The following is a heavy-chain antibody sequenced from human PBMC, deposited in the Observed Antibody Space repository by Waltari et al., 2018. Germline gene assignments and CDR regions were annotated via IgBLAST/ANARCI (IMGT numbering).Heavy chain of an antibody. V-gene: IGHV4-39*07. CDR3: ARMVRGYCSSTSCHTDH. D-gene: IGHD2-2*01. CDR1: GGSISSSSYY. J-gene: IGHJ4*02. CDR2: IYYSGGT. Sequence: QLQLQESGPGLVKPSETLSLTCTVSGGSISSSSYYWGWVRQPPGKGLEWIGSIYYSGGTYYNQSLKSRVTISVDTSKNQFSLRVSSVTAADTAVFYCARMVRGYCSSTSCHTDHWGQGTLVTVSS.